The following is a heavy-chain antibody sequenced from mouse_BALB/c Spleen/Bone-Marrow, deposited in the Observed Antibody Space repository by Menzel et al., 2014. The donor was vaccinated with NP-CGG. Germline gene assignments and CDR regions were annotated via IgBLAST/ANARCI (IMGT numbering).Heavy chain of an antibody. V-gene: IGHV1-74*01. CDR3: ARALGDGYYYAMGY. J-gene: IGHJ4*01. CDR2: IDPSDSET. D-gene: IGHD2-3*01. CDR1: GYTFTSYW. Sequence: VKLMESGAELVKPGAPVKLSCKASGYTFTSYWMNWVKQRPGRGLEWIGRIDPSDSETHYNQKFKDKATLTVDKSSSTAYIQLSSLTSEDSAVYYCARALGDGYYYAMGYWGQGTSVTVSS.